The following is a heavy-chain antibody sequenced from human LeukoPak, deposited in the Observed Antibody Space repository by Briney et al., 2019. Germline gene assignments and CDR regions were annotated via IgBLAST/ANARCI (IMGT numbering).Heavy chain of an antibody. Sequence: PGGSLRLSCAASGFTFSSYSMNWVRQAPGKGLEWVSYISSSSRTIYYADSVKGRFTISRGNAKNSLYLQMNSLRAEDTAVYYCARDHYGDYGVDCWGQGTLVTVSS. CDR1: GFTFSSYS. D-gene: IGHD4-17*01. V-gene: IGHV3-48*01. CDR2: ISSSSRTI. J-gene: IGHJ4*02. CDR3: ARDHYGDYGVDC.